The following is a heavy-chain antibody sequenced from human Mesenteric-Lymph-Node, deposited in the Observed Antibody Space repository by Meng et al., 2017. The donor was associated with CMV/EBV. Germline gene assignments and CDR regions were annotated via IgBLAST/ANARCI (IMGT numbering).Heavy chain of an antibody. V-gene: IGHV3-21*01. J-gene: IGHJ4*02. CDR3: ARDRSQKYCSGSSRYYY. D-gene: IGHD2-15*01. Sequence: GESLKISCAASGFTFSSYNMNWVRQAPGQGLEWVSSITMSSSNIYYADSVKGRFTVSRDNAKDSLFLQMNSLRAEDTAVYYCARDRSQKYCSGSSRYYYWGRGTLVTVSS. CDR2: ITMSSSNI. CDR1: GFTFSSYN.